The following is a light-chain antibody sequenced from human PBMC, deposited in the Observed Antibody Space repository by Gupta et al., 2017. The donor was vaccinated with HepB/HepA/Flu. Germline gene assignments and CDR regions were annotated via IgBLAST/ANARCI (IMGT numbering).Light chain of an antibody. J-gene: IGKJ1*01. Sequence: EIFMTQSPATLSVSPGETVTLSCRASQSVSSNLAWYQQKPGQAPRLLIYGASTRATGIPARLSGSGSGTQFTLTISNLQSEDFAVYYCQQYNNWPPWTFGQGTRVEIK. CDR3: QQYNNWPPWT. V-gene: IGKV3-15*01. CDR2: GAS. CDR1: QSVSSN.